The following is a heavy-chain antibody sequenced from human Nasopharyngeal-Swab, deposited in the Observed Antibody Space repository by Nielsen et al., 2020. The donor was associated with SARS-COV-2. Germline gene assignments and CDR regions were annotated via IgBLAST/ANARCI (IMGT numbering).Heavy chain of an antibody. D-gene: IGHD3-3*01. Sequence: SETLSLTCTVSGGSISSYYWSWIRQPPGKRLEWIGYIYYSGSTNYNPSLKSRVTISVDTSKNQFSLKLSSVTAADTAVYYCARASPQRITIFGVVDAFDIWGQGTMVTVSS. J-gene: IGHJ3*02. V-gene: IGHV4-59*01. CDR1: GGSISSYY. CDR2: IYYSGST. CDR3: ARASPQRITIFGVVDAFDI.